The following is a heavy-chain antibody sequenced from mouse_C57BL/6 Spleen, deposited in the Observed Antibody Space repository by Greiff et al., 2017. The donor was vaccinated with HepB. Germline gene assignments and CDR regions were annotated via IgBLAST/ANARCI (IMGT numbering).Heavy chain of an antibody. V-gene: IGHV7-3*01. J-gene: IGHJ1*03. Sequence: EVKLMESGGGLVQPGGSLSLSCAASGFTFTDYYMSWVRQPPGKALEWLGFIRNKANGYTTEYSASVKGRFTISRDNSQSILYLQMNALRAEDSATYYCARYKANWDYWYFDVWGTGTTVTVSS. D-gene: IGHD4-1*01. CDR3: ARYKANWDYWYFDV. CDR2: IRNKANGYTT. CDR1: GFTFTDYY.